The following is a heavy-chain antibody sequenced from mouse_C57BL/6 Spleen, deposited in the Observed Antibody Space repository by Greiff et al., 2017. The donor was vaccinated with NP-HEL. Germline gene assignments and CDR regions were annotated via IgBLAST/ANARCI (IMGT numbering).Heavy chain of an antibody. CDR3: AIYYDYDEAWFAY. D-gene: IGHD2-4*01. CDR2: INPSSGYT. CDR1: GYTFTSYW. J-gene: IGHJ3*01. Sequence: QVQLQQSGAELAKPGASVKLSCKASGYTFTSYWMHWVKQRPGQGLEWIGYINPSSGYTKYNQKFKDKATLTADKSSSTAYMQLSSLTYEDSAVYYCAIYYDYDEAWFAYWGQGTLVTVSA. V-gene: IGHV1-7*01.